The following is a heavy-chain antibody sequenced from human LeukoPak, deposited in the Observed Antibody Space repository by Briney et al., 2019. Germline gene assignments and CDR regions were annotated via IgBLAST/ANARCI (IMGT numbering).Heavy chain of an antibody. V-gene: IGHV4-39*01. CDR1: GGSISSSSYY. CDR2: IYYSGGT. CDR3: ARTKEQQLAQNWFDP. J-gene: IGHJ5*02. D-gene: IGHD6-13*01. Sequence: PSETLSLTCTVSGGSISSSSYYWGWIRQPPGKGLEWIGSIYYSGGTYYNPSLKSRVTISVDTSKNQFSLKLNSVTAADTSVYYCARTKEQQLAQNWFDPWGQGTLVTVSS.